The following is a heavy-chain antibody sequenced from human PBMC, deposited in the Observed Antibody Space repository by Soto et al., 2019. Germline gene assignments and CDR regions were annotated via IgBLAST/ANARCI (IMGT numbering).Heavy chain of an antibody. CDR3: AREDSIIIPAVSDF. Sequence: PGGSLRLSCTVSGFAFNNYGINWVRQAPGKGLEWVSSISKSDYTYYSDSVKDRFTISRDNAKNSVSLQMNTLRVEDTAVYYCAREDSIIIPAVSDFWGQGTLVTSPQ. CDR2: ISKSDYT. D-gene: IGHD2-2*01. CDR1: GFAFNNYG. J-gene: IGHJ4*02. V-gene: IGHV3-21*06.